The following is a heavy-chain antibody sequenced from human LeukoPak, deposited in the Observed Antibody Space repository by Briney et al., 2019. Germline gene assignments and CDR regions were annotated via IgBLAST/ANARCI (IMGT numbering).Heavy chain of an antibody. CDR2: IYYSGST. CDR1: GGSISSGDYY. J-gene: IGHJ4*02. CDR3: ARVDVVGEYYFDY. V-gene: IGHV4-30-4*01. D-gene: IGHD2-15*01. Sequence: SESLSLTCTVSGGSISSGDYYWGWLRQPPGKGLEWIGYIYYSGSTYSNSSLKRRATISVDTTNNQFSLKLSFVTAADTAVYYCARVDVVGEYYFDYCGQGTLVTVSS.